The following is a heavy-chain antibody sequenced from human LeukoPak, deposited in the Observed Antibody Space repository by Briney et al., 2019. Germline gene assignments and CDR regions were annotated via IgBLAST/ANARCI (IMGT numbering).Heavy chain of an antibody. CDR1: GFTFSSYA. CDR3: AKTKRTYYYDSSGISGYYFGY. J-gene: IGHJ4*02. D-gene: IGHD3-22*01. CDR2: ISGSGGST. Sequence: GGSLRLSCAASGFTFSSYAMSWVRQAPGKGLEWVSAISGSGGSTYYADSVKGRFAISRDNSKNTLYLQMNSLRAEDTAVYYCAKTKRTYYYDSSGISGYYFGYWGQGTLVTVSS. V-gene: IGHV3-23*01.